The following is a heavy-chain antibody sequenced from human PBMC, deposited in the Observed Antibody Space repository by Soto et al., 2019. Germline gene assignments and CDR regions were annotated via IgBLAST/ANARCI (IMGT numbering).Heavy chain of an antibody. D-gene: IGHD2-2*01. Sequence: QLQLQESGPGLVKPSETLSLTCTVSGGSISSSSYYWGWIRQPPGKGLEWIGSIYYSGSTYYNPSLKSRVTISVDTSKNQFSLKLSSVTAADTAVYYCARQNRVPAAMKYPFDYWGQGTLVTVSS. V-gene: IGHV4-39*01. CDR1: GGSISSSSYY. CDR3: ARQNRVPAAMKYPFDY. CDR2: IYYSGST. J-gene: IGHJ4*02.